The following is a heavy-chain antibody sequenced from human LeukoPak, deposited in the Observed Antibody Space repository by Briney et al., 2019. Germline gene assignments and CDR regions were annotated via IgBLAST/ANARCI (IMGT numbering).Heavy chain of an antibody. CDR2: IYYSGGT. D-gene: IGHD4-17*01. CDR1: GGSISSYY. Sequence: SETLSLTCTVSGGSISSYYWSWIRQPPGKGLEWIGYIYYSGGTNYNPSLKSRVTISVDTSKNQFSLKLSSVTAADTAVYYCARHIGQYGDSGAFDYWGQGTLVTVSS. J-gene: IGHJ4*02. CDR3: ARHIGQYGDSGAFDY. V-gene: IGHV4-59*08.